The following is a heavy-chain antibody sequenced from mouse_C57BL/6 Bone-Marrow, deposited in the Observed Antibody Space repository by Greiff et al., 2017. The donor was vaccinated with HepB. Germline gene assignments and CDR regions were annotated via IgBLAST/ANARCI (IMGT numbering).Heavy chain of an antibody. CDR2: IYPGSGNT. CDR3: AREVLTTEFSY. J-gene: IGHJ2*01. D-gene: IGHD1-1*01. CDR1: GYTFTDYY. V-gene: IGHV1-76*01. Sequence: VQLQQSGAELVRPGASVKLSCKASGYTFTDYYINWVKQRPGQGLEWIARIYPGSGNTYYNEKFKGKATLTAEKSSSTAYMQLSSLTSEDSAVYFCAREVLTTEFSYWGQGTTLTVSS.